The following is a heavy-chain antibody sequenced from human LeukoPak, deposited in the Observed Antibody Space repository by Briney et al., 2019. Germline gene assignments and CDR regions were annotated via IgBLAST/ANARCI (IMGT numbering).Heavy chain of an antibody. CDR3: VRELAATIIN. D-gene: IGHD5-12*01. J-gene: IGHJ4*02. Sequence: GGSLRVSCVASGFTFSSYWMHWVRQAPGKGLVWVSRINTDGSTTTYADSVKGRFTFSRDNAKNTLYLQMNSLRAEDTAVYYCVRELAATIINWGQGTLVTVSS. CDR1: GFTFSSYW. CDR2: INTDGSTT. V-gene: IGHV3-74*01.